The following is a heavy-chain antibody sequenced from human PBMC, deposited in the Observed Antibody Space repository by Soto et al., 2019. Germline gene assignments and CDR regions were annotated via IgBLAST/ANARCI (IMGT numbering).Heavy chain of an antibody. CDR1: GYTFTGYY. V-gene: IGHV1-2*04. J-gene: IGHJ4*02. CDR2: INPNSGGT. D-gene: IGHD1-26*01. Sequence: GASVKVSCKASGYTFTGYYMHWVRQAPGQGLEWMGWINPNSGGTNYAQKFQGWVTMTRDTSISTAYMELSRLRSDDTAVYYCARDAGEDEDPMDYWGQGTLVTVSS. CDR3: ARDAGEDEDPMDY.